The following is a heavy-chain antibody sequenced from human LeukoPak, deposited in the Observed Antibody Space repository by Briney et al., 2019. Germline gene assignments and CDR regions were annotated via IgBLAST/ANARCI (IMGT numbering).Heavy chain of an antibody. CDR3: ARGYYDVLTSSYKWTPDY. V-gene: IGHV3-21*06. Sequence: GGSLRLSCAASGFTFSTYNMNWVRQAPGKGLEWVSSITSGGGYTYYADTVKGRFTTSRDNAKNSLSLRLDSLRAEDTAVYYCARGYYDVLTSSYKWTPDYWGQGTLVTVSS. J-gene: IGHJ4*02. D-gene: IGHD3-9*01. CDR2: ITSGGGYT. CDR1: GFTFSTYN.